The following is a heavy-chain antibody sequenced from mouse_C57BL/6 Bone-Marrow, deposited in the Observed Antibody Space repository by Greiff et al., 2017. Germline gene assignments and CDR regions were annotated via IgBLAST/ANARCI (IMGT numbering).Heavy chain of an antibody. CDR1: GFTFTDYY. J-gene: IGHJ1*03. CDR2: IRNKANGYTT. D-gene: IGHD1-1*01. CDR3: ARSSNYGSSLYWYFEG. Sequence: EVQLVESGGGLVQPGGSLSLSCAASGFTFTDYYMSWVRQPPGKALEWLGFIRNKANGYTTEYSASVKGRFTISRDDSQSILYLQMNALRAEDSATYYCARSSNYGSSLYWYFEGWGTGTTVTVSS. V-gene: IGHV7-3*01.